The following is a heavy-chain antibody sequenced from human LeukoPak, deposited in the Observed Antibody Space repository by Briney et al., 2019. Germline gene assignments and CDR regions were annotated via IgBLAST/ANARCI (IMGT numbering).Heavy chain of an antibody. Sequence: GGSLRLSRAASGFTFSSYAMHWVRQAPGKGLEWVAVISYDGSNKYYADSVKGRFTISRDNSKNTLYLQMNSLRAEDTAVYYCARDRALPRPPMRTTYYFDYWGQGTLVTVSS. V-gene: IGHV3-30*04. J-gene: IGHJ4*02. CDR2: ISYDGSNK. CDR1: GFTFSSYA. CDR3: ARDRALPRPPMRTTYYFDY. D-gene: IGHD3-22*01.